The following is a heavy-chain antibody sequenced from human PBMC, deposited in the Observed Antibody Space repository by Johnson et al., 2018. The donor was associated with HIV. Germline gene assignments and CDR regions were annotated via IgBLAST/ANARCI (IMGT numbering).Heavy chain of an antibody. CDR3: TREGPAAYIWAFDI. J-gene: IGHJ3*02. D-gene: IGHD2-2*01. CDR1: GFTFSRYW. CDR2: IKQDGSEK. Sequence: VQLVESGGGLVQPGGSLRLSCAASGFTFSRYWMSWVRQAPGKGLEWVANIKQDGSEKYYVDSVKGRVTISRDNARNSLYLQMNRLRTEDTAVYYCTREGPAAYIWAFDIWGQGTMVTVSS. V-gene: IGHV3-7*01.